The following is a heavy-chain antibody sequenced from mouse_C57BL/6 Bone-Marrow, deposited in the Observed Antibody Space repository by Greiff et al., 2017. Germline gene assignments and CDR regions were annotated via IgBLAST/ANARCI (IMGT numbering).Heavy chain of an antibody. J-gene: IGHJ1*03. CDR3: ARGATVVATDWYFDV. CDR1: GYAFSSSW. V-gene: IGHV1-82*01. Sequence: QVQLQQSGPELVKPGASVMISCKASGYAFSSSWMNWVKQRPGQGLEWIGRFYPGDGDTNYNGKFKGKDTLTADKSSSSAYMQLSSLTSEDSAVYFCARGATVVATDWYFDVWGTGTTVTVSS. D-gene: IGHD1-1*01. CDR2: FYPGDGDT.